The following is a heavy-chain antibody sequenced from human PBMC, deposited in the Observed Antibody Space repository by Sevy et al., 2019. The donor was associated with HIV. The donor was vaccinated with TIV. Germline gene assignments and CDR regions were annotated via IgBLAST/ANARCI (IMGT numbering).Heavy chain of an antibody. J-gene: IGHJ4*02. CDR3: AREQYGTSSGGYYFDY. CDR1: GFTVSTSY. D-gene: IGHD6-6*01. CDR2: IYRVGST. V-gene: IGHV3-53*01. Sequence: GGSLRLSCAASGFTVSTSYMSWVRQAPGKGLEWVSVIYRVGSTYFANSVKGRFTISRDNSKNTLYLQMNSLRAEDTAVYYCAREQYGTSSGGYYFDYWGQGSLVTVSS.